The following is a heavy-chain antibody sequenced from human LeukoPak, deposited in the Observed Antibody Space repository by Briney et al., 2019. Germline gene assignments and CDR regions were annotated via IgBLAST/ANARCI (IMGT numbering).Heavy chain of an antibody. J-gene: IGHJ4*02. CDR3: ARDGGYDSSGFDY. CDR2: ISSSSSYI. CDR1: GFTFSSYS. D-gene: IGHD3-22*01. Sequence: GGSLRLSCAASGFTFSSYSMYWVRQAPGKGLEWVSSISSSSSYIYYADSVKGRFTISRDNAKNSLYLQMNSLRAEDTAVYYCARDGGYDSSGFDYWGQGTLVTVSS. V-gene: IGHV3-21*01.